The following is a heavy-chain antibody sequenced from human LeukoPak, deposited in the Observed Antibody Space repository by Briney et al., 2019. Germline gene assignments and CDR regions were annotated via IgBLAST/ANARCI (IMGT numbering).Heavy chain of an antibody. V-gene: IGHV1-18*01. J-gene: IGHJ4*02. CDR3: ARGIVGATGFDY. Sequence: ASVKVSCKAYGYIFTSYGMSWVRQAAGQGLEWMGWISAYNGNTNYAQKLQGRVTMTTDTSTSTAYMELRSLRSDDTAVYYCARGIVGATGFDYWGQGTLVTVSS. D-gene: IGHD1-26*01. CDR2: ISAYNGNT. CDR1: GYIFTSYG.